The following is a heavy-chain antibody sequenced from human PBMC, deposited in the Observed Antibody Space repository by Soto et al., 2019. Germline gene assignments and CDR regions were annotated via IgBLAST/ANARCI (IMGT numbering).Heavy chain of an antibody. D-gene: IGHD3-10*01. CDR1: GFAFSRFE. Sequence: GGSLRLSCAASGFAFSRFELHWVRQAPGKGLEWISYISSSGSTAYYASSVEGRFTISRDNANNSVYLQMDSLRAEDTALYYCTRAAWFPYLSFYWGQGALVTVSS. V-gene: IGHV3-48*03. CDR2: ISSSGSTA. CDR3: TRAAWFPYLSFY. J-gene: IGHJ4*02.